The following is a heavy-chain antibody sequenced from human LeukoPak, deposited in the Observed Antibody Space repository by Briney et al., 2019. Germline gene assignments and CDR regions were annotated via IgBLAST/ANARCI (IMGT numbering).Heavy chain of an antibody. Sequence: PGGSLRLSCAASGYTFSSNGMSGVRKAPGKGLEWVSYISGSGDKTYYEDSVKGRFTISRDNSKTTMYLQMNRRRAEDTAVYHCAKTNGYYVLWGQGTLVIVSS. J-gene: IGHJ4*02. CDR2: ISGSGDKT. V-gene: IGHV3-23*01. D-gene: IGHD3-3*01. CDR3: AKTNGYYVL. CDR1: GYTFSSNG.